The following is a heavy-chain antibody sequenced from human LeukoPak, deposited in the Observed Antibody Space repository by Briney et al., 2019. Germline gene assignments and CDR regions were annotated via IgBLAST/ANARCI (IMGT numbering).Heavy chain of an antibody. J-gene: IGHJ3*02. V-gene: IGHV3-21*01. CDR3: AREGLTVAFDI. D-gene: IGHD4-17*01. CDR2: ISSSSSYI. Sequence: PGGSLRLSCAASGFTSSSYSMNWVRQAPGKGLEWVSSISSSSSYIYYADSVKGRFTISRDNAKNSLYLQMNSLRAEDTAVYYCAREGLTVAFDIWGQGTMVTVSS. CDR1: GFTSSSYS.